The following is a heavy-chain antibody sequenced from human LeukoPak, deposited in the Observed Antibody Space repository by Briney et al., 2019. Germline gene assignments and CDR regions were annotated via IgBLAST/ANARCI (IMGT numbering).Heavy chain of an antibody. CDR3: ARHRSSWLIDY. Sequence: GGSLRLSCAASGFTFNSYPMSWVRQAPWERLQWVSGISDSGGNTYYADSVRGRFTISRDSSKNTLYLQMKSLRAEDTAVYYCARHRSSWLIDYWGQGTLVTVSS. CDR2: ISDSGGNT. CDR1: GFTFNSYP. V-gene: IGHV3-23*01. D-gene: IGHD6-6*01. J-gene: IGHJ4*02.